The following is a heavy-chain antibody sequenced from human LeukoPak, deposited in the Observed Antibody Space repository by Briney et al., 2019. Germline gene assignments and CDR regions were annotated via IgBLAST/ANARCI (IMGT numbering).Heavy chain of an antibody. D-gene: IGHD3-3*01. V-gene: IGHV3-9*01. CDR3: ARGRSGYYDFWSGYFYPGATANWFDP. J-gene: IGHJ5*02. Sequence: GWSLRLPCAASGFSFEESGMHWVRQGPGKGLEWVSGIRWDSGGIDYGDSVKGRFTISRDNSKNTLYLQMNSPRAEDTAVYYCARGRSGYYDFWSGYFYPGATANWFDPWGQGTLVTVSS. CDR1: GFSFEESG. CDR2: IRWDSGGI.